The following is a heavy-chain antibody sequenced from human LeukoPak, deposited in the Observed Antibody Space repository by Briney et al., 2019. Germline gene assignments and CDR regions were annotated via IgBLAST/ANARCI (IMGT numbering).Heavy chain of an antibody. D-gene: IGHD6-13*01. J-gene: IGHJ4*02. Sequence: SETLSLTCTVSDGSISSSSYYWGWIRQPPGKGLEWIGSIYYSGSTYYNPSLKSRVTISLDTSKNQFSLKLSSVTAADTAVYYCARGAAANSDYWGQGTLVTVSS. V-gene: IGHV4-39*07. CDR1: DGSISSSSYY. CDR2: IYYSGST. CDR3: ARGAAANSDY.